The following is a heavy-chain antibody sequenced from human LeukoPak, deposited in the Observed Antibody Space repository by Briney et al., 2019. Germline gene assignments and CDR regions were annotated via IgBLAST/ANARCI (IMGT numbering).Heavy chain of an antibody. D-gene: IGHD3-3*01. J-gene: IGHJ6*02. CDR1: GFTVSSNY. CDR2: IYSGGST. V-gene: IGHV3-66*01. CDR3: ATSKRTIFGVVIPDYYYYGMDV. Sequence: GGSLRLSCAASGFTVSSNYMSWVRQAPGKGLEWVSVIYSGGSTYYADSVKGRFTTSRDNSKNTLYLQMNSLRAEDTAVYYCATSKRTIFGVVIPDYYYYGMDVWGQGTTVTVSS.